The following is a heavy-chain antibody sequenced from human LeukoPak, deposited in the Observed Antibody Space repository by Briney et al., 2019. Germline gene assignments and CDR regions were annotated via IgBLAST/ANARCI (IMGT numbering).Heavy chain of an antibody. Sequence: ASVKVSCKASGYTFTSYDINWVRQATGQGLEWMGRMNPNSGNTGYAQKFQGRVTMTRNNSISTAYMELSSLRSEDTAVYYCARGSIAARPLGYWGQGSLVTVSS. V-gene: IGHV1-8*02. CDR3: ARGSIAARPLGY. CDR2: MNPNSGNT. D-gene: IGHD6-6*01. J-gene: IGHJ4*02. CDR1: GYTFTSYD.